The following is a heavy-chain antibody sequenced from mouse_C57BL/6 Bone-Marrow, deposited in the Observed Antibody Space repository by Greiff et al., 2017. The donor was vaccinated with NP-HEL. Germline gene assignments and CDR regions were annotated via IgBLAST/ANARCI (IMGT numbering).Heavy chain of an antibody. CDR3: ERGGNGYGWYGDV. CDR1: GYTFTSYW. D-gene: IGHD2-2*01. CDR2: IYPGSGST. V-gene: IGHV1-55*01. J-gene: IGHJ1*03. Sequence: VQLQQPGAELVKPGASVKMSCKASGYTFTSYWITWVKQRPGQGLEWIGDIYPGSGSTNYNEKFKSKATLTVDTSSSTAYMQLSSLTSEDSAVYYCERGGNGYGWYGDVWGTGTTVTVSS.